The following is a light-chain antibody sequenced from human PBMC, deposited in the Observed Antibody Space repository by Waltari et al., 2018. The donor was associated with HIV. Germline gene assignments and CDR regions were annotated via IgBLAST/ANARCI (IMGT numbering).Light chain of an antibody. CDR2: AAS. Sequence: AIRMTQSPSSFSASTGDRVTITCLASQGISSYLAWYQQKPGKAPKLLIYAASTLQSGVPSRFSGSGSGTDFTLTISCLQSEDVATYYCQQYYSYPWTFGQGTKVDLK. CDR1: QGISSY. V-gene: IGKV1-8*01. J-gene: IGKJ1*01. CDR3: QQYYSYPWT.